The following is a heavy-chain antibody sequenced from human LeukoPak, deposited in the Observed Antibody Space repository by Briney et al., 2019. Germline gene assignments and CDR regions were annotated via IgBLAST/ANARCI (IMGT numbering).Heavy chain of an antibody. CDR3: ARNYNRFYYYMDV. CDR1: GGSISSTTYY. J-gene: IGHJ6*03. Sequence: SETLSLTCMVSGGSISSTTYYWSWIRQPPGKGLEWIGEINHSGSTYYNPSLKSRVTISVDTSKNQFSLRLSSVTTADTAVYYCARNYNRFYYYMDVWGKGTTVTVPS. CDR2: INHSGST. V-gene: IGHV4-39*07. D-gene: IGHD5-24*01.